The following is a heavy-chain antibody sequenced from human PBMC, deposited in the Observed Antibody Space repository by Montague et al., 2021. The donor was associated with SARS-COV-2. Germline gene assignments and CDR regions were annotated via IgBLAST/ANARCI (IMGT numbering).Heavy chain of an antibody. D-gene: IGHD3-10*01. CDR1: GSSIRGSY. CDR2: IFLSGAT. Sequence: SETLSLTCTILGSSIRGSYWNWTRLTPDLGLEWIGYIFLSGATNYNPPLKSRVIISLDTSKSQFSLRLSSVTAADTAIYYCARTSRGSRYFYGVDVWGQGTTVTVSS. J-gene: IGHJ6*02. V-gene: IGHV4-59*01. CDR3: ARTSRGSRYFYGVDV.